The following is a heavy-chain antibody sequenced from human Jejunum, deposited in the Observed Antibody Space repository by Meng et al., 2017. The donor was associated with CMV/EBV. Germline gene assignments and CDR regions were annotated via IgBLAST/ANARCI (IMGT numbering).Heavy chain of an antibody. CDR1: GFTFSSYW. CDR3: ARDANCGGDSYSDY. V-gene: IGHV3-74*01. CDR2: INRDGSYT. J-gene: IGHJ4*02. D-gene: IGHD2-21*01. Sequence: SGFTFSSYWMHWVRQAPGKGLVWVSRINRDGSYTSYGDSVKGRFTISRDNAKNTLYLQMNSLRAEDTAVYYCARDANCGGDSYSDYWGQGTLVTVSS.